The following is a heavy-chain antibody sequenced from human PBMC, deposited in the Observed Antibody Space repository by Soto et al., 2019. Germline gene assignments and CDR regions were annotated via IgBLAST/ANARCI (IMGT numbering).Heavy chain of an antibody. CDR2: IIPFFGTA. J-gene: IGHJ5*01. CDR1: GGVFRHYA. Sequence: QVQLVQAGAEVKKPGSSVKVSCKASGGVFRHYAINWVRQAPGQGLEWMGGIIPFFGTADYPQKFQGRVTITADEATTTAYMELTSLKTEDTAVYFCARDRWGSYSFDSWGQGTLVTVAS. D-gene: IGHD1-26*01. V-gene: IGHV1-69*01. CDR3: ARDRWGSYSFDS.